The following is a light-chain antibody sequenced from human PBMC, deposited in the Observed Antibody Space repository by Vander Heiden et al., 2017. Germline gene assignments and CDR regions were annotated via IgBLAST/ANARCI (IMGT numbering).Light chain of an antibody. CDR1: KLGDKY. J-gene: IGLJ2*01. CDR3: QAWDSSYVV. Sequence: SYELTQPPSVSVPPAQTASITCSGDKLGDKYACWYQQKPGQSPVLVIYQDSKRPSGIPERFSGSNSGNTATLTISGTQAMDEADYYCQAWDSSYVVFGGGTKLTVL. V-gene: IGLV3-1*01. CDR2: QDS.